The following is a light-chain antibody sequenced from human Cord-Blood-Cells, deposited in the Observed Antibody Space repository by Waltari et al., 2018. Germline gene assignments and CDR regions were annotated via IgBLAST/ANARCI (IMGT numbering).Light chain of an antibody. CDR3: LSADSSGTYGV. V-gene: IGLV3-16*01. J-gene: IGLJ3*02. Sequence: SYELTQQPSVSAYLGQMARITCSGGAFPKKYADWYQQKSGPFPVLVIYKDSERPSGIPERFSGSSSGTIVTLTISGVQAEDEADYYCLSADSSGTYGVFGGGTKLTVL. CDR1: AFPKKY. CDR2: KDS.